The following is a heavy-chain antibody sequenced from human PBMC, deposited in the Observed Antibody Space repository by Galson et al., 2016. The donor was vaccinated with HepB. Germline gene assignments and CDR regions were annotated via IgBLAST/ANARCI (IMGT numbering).Heavy chain of an antibody. Sequence: SLRLSCAASGFVFSNFGLSWVRQAPGKGLEWVASISTRRTTYYSDSVQGRFTISRDNPNNTLYLQMNGLRAEDTAVYYCAKERLVRRIFDHWGQGTLPTVSS. V-gene: IGHV3-23*01. CDR2: ISTRRTT. D-gene: IGHD1-1*01. J-gene: IGHJ4*02. CDR1: GFVFSNFG. CDR3: AKERLVRRIFDH.